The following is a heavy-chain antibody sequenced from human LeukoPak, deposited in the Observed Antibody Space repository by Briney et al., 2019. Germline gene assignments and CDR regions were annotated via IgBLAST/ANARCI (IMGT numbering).Heavy chain of an antibody. J-gene: IGHJ4*02. Sequence: PGGSLRLSCAASGFTFSNFWLHWVRQAPGKGLVWVSRINSDGSTTTYADSVKGRFTISRDNAKNRLYLQINSLRAEDTAVYYCARGYSWCRVDYWGQGTLVTVSS. CDR3: ARGYSWCRVDY. CDR2: INSDGSTT. D-gene: IGHD6-13*01. V-gene: IGHV3-74*01. CDR1: GFTFSNFW.